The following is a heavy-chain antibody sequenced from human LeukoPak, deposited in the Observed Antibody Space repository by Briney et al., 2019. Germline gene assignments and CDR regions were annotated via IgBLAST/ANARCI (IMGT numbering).Heavy chain of an antibody. CDR2: IKPSGGST. V-gene: IGHV1-46*01. D-gene: IGHD4-17*01. J-gene: IGHJ4*02. Sequence: ASVKVSCKASGYTFTRYYMHWVRQAPGQGLEWMGIIKPSGGSTRYAQKFQGRVTMTWDTSTSTVYMELSSLRSEDTAVYYCAREATVTASLDYWGQGTLVTVSS. CDR3: AREATVTASLDY. CDR1: GYTFTRYY.